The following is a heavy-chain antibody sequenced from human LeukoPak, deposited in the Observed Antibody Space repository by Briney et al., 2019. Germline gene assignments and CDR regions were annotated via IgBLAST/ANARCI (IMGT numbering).Heavy chain of an antibody. CDR3: ARRPIQIVGATGIDY. J-gene: IGHJ4*02. Sequence: PSETLSLACTVSGGSISSSSYYWGWIRQPPGKGLEWIGSIYYSGSTYYNPSLKSRVTISVDTSKNQFSLKLSSVTAADTAVYYCARRPIQIVGATGIDYWGQGTLVTVSS. D-gene: IGHD1-26*01. CDR1: GGSISSSSYY. V-gene: IGHV4-39*01. CDR2: IYYSGST.